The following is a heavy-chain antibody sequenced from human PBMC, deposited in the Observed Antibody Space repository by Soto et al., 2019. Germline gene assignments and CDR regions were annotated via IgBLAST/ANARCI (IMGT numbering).Heavy chain of an antibody. CDR3: ARHSGSYGGDFDY. J-gene: IGHJ4*02. Sequence: QVQLQQWGAGLLKPSETLSLTCAVYGGSFSGYYWSWIRQPPGKGLEWIGEITHSGSTNYNPSLKRRVTISVDTSKNQFSLKLSSVTAADTAVYYCARHSGSYGGDFDYWGQGTLVTVSS. CDR2: ITHSGST. D-gene: IGHD1-26*01. V-gene: IGHV4-34*01. CDR1: GGSFSGYY.